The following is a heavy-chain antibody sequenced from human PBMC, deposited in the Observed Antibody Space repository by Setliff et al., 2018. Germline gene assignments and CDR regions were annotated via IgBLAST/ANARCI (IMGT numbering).Heavy chain of an antibody. V-gene: IGHV3-7*01. Sequence: GGSLRLSCAAPGFTFSSYWMSWVRQAPGKGLEWVANIKQDGSEKYYVDSVKGRFTIARDNAKNSLYLQMNSLRAEDTAVYYCARDGGEYWGQGTLVTVSS. J-gene: IGHJ4*02. CDR1: GFTFSSYW. D-gene: IGHD3-16*01. CDR2: IKQDGSEK. CDR3: ARDGGEY.